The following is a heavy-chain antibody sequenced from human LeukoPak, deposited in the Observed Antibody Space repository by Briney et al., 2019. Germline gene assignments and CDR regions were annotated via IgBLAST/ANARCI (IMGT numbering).Heavy chain of an antibody. V-gene: IGHV1-69*13. CDR1: GGTFSSYA. CDR3: ARDRGHSGSYFDY. D-gene: IGHD1-26*01. Sequence: ASVKVSCKASGGTFSSYAISWVRQAPGQGLEWMGGIIPIFGTANYAQKFQCRVTITADESTSTAYMELSSLRSEDTAVYYCARDRGHSGSYFDYWGQGTLVTVSS. J-gene: IGHJ4*02. CDR2: IIPIFGTA.